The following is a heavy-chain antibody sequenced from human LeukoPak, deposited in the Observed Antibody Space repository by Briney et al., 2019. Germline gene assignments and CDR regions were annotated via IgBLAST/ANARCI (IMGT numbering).Heavy chain of an antibody. Sequence: WASVKVSCKASGGTFSSYAISWVRQAPGQGLEWMGRIIPILGIANYAQKFQGRVTITADKSTSTAYMELSSLRSEDTAVYYCARDHRGVDSYGMDVWGQGTTVTVSS. V-gene: IGHV1-69*04. CDR3: ARDHRGVDSYGMDV. J-gene: IGHJ6*02. CDR2: IIPILGIA. CDR1: GGTFSSYA. D-gene: IGHD3-10*01.